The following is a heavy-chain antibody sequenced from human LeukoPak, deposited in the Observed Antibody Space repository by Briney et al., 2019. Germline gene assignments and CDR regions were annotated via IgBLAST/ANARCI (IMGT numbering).Heavy chain of an antibody. CDR2: VSNSGDYI. J-gene: IGHJ4*02. Sequence: GGSLRLSCAASGFSFSSYRMNWVRQAPGKGLEWVSSVSNSGDYIHYADSVKGRFTISRDNSKNTLYLQINSLRPEDTAVYYCAYYDSSGYYRLFFDYWGQGTLVTVSS. CDR1: GFSFSSYR. CDR3: AYYDSSGYYRLFFDY. V-gene: IGHV3-21*01. D-gene: IGHD3-22*01.